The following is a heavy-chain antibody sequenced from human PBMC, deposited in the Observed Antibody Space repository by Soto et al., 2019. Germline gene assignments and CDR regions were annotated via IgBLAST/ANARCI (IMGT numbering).Heavy chain of an antibody. CDR2: IFYSGST. Sequence: SEALSVSCTFSGGSISISSYYWGWIRQAPGTGLEWIGNIFYSGSTYYHPSLKSRVTISVDTSKNQFSLKLSSVTAADTAVYYCARNVGQQLRYYYYGMDVWGQGATVTVSS. CDR1: GGSISISSYY. J-gene: IGHJ6*01. D-gene: IGHD6-13*01. CDR3: ARNVGQQLRYYYYGMDV. V-gene: IGHV4-39*01.